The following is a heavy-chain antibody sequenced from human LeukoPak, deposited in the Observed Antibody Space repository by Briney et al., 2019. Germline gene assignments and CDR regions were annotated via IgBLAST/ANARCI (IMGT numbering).Heavy chain of an antibody. J-gene: IGHJ3*02. V-gene: IGHV3-74*01. D-gene: IGHD5-12*01. CDR2: INSDGSST. CDR3: AQPQGDIVATAEGAFDI. CDR1: GFTFSSYW. Sequence: GGSLRLSCAASGFTFSSYWMHWVRQAPGKGLVWVSRINSDGSSTNYADSVKGRFTISRDNAKNSLHLQMNSLRAEDTAVYYCAQPQGDIVATAEGAFDIWGQGTMVTVSS.